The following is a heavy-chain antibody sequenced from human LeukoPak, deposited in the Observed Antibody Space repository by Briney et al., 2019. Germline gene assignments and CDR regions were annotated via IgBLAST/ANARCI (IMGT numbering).Heavy chain of an antibody. CDR1: GYIFTDHF. D-gene: IGHD3-3*01. V-gene: IGHV1-8*02. CDR3: ARGERFLEWSEGLYYFDY. J-gene: IGHJ4*02. CDR2: INPNSGNT. Sequence: ASVKVSCKASGYIFTDHFMQWVRHAPGQGLEWMGWINPNSGNTGYAQKFQGRVTMTRNTSISTAYMELSSLRSEDTAVYYCARGERFLEWSEGLYYFDYWGQGTLVTVSS.